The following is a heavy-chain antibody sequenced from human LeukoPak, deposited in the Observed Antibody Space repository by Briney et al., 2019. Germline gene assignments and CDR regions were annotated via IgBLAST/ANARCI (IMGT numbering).Heavy chain of an antibody. J-gene: IGHJ4*02. CDR2: IIPIFGTA. D-gene: IGHD2-15*01. V-gene: IGHV1-69*13. Sequence: GASVKVSCKASGGTFSSYAISWVRQAPGQGLEWMGGIIPIFGTANYAQKFQGRVTITADESTSTAYMELSSLRSEDTAVYYCARVIVPRYCSGGSCYRGAFDYWGQGTLVTVSS. CDR1: GGTFSSYA. CDR3: ARVIVPRYCSGGSCYRGAFDY.